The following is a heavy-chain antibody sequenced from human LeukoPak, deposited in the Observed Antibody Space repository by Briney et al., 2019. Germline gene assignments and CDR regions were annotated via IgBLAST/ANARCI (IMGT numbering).Heavy chain of an antibody. J-gene: IGHJ5*02. V-gene: IGHV4-59*01. Sequence: AETLCLTCAVSGCSISNDYLSWIRQPPGKGLEWIAYINYSGSTNYNPSLKSRGTISVDTSKNQFSLKLSSVTAAETAVYYYARYFPIHSSSGTHSAGFDPWGQGTLVTVSS. CDR3: ARYFPIHSSSGTHSAGFDP. CDR2: INYSGST. D-gene: IGHD3-22*01. CDR1: GCSISNDY.